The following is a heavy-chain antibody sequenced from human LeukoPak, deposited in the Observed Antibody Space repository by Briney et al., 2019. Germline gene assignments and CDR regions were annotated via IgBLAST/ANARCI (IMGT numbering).Heavy chain of an antibody. D-gene: IGHD6-6*01. CDR3: ARGPGSSSAYYYYGMDV. V-gene: IGHV3-48*01. CDR2: ISSSSSTI. CDR1: GFTFSSYS. J-gene: IGHJ6*02. Sequence: GGSLRLSCAASGFTFSSYSMNWVRQAPGKGLEWVSYISSSSSTIYYADSVKGRFTISRDNAKNSLYLQMNSLRAEDTAAYYCARGPGSSSAYYYYGMDVWGQGTTVTVSS.